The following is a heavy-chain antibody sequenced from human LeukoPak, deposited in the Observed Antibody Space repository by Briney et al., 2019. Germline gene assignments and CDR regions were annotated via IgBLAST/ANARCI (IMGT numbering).Heavy chain of an antibody. J-gene: IGHJ4*02. CDR3: ARGIDYFDY. CDR1: GFTFSNYG. CDR2: ISSSGSAK. V-gene: IGHV3-48*01. Sequence: QTGGSLRLSCAASGFTFSNYGLNWVRQAPGKGLEWVSHISSSGSAKYYADSVKGRFTISRDNAKNSLYLQMNSLRAEDTAVYYCARGIDYFDYWGQGTLVTVSS.